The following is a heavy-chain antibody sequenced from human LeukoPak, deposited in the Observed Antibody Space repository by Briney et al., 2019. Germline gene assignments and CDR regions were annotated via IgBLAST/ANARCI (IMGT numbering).Heavy chain of an antibody. CDR2: IWYDGSNK. CDR3: ARDDRLLDGLPDY. D-gene: IGHD2-2*01. CDR1: GFTFSSYG. Sequence: GGSLRLSCAASGFTFSSYGMHWVRQAPGKGLEWVAVIWYDGSNKYYADSVKGRFTISRDNSKNTLYLQMNSLRAEDTAVYYCARDDRLLDGLPDYWGQGTLVTVSS. J-gene: IGHJ4*02. V-gene: IGHV3-33*01.